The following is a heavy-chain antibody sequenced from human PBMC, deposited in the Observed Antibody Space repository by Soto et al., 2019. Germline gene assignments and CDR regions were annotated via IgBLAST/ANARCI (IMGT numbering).Heavy chain of an antibody. CDR1: GFTFSNYW. CDR2: VNGDGSST. J-gene: IGHJ3*01. D-gene: IGHD1-20*01. V-gene: IGHV3-74*01. CDR3: ARDNWNTV. Sequence: PGGSLRLSCAASGFTFSNYWMHWVRQVPGKGLVWVSRVNGDGSSTFYADSVKGRFTISRDNAENTVFLQMNSLRAEDTAVYYCARDNWNTVWDQGTMVTVSS.